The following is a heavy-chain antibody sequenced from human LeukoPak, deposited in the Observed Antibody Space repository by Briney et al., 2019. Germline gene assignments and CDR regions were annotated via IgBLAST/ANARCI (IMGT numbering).Heavy chain of an antibody. Sequence: PGGSLRLSCSVSGFIFSSYTMHWVRQAPGKGLEYVSSININGGRTYYADSVKGRFTISRDNSKNTLYLQMSSLRTEDTAVYYCVKDKWIDHWGQGTLVTVSS. CDR2: ININGGRT. J-gene: IGHJ4*02. CDR3: VKDKWIDH. CDR1: GFIFSSYT. D-gene: IGHD2-8*01. V-gene: IGHV3-64D*09.